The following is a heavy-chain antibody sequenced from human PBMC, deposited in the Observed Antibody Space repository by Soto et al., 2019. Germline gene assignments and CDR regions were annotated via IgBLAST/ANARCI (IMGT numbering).Heavy chain of an antibody. J-gene: IGHJ6*02. CDR1: GVTVSSYA. CDR2: ISGSGGST. V-gene: IGHV3-23*01. CDR3: AKDWSGGMDV. D-gene: IGHD3-10*01. Sequence: GGSLRLSCASSGVTVSSYAMSWFRQAPGKGLEWVSAISGSGGSTYYADSVKGRFTISRDNSKNTLYLQMNSLRAEDTAVYYCAKDWSGGMDVWGQGTTVTVSS.